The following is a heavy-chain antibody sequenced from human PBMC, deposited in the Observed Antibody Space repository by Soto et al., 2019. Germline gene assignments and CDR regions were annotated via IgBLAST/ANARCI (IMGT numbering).Heavy chain of an antibody. Sequence: EGQLVESGGGLVQPGWSLRISFVDAGFTFKNFAMTWLRQAQGKGKECVSAIGGSGSSANYADSVKGRFTVSRDDSKSTLYLQMSGLRVDDTALYYCAKDAVAYNGEWDWFDLWGQGTLVTVSS. J-gene: IGHJ5*02. V-gene: IGHV3-23*04. CDR2: IGGSGSSA. CDR1: GFTFKNFA. CDR3: AKDAVAYNGEWDWFDL. D-gene: IGHD3-10*01.